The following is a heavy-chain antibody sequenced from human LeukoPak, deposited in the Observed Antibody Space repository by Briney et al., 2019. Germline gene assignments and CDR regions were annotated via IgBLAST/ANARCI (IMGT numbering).Heavy chain of an antibody. D-gene: IGHD3-22*01. J-gene: IGHJ4*02. CDR1: GFTFSSYS. CDR3: ARPDYYDSSYDY. Sequence: GGSLRLSCAASGFTFSSYSMNWVRQAPGKGLEWVSSISSSRGYIYYADSVKGRFTISRDNAKNSLYLQMNSLRAEDTAVYYCARPDYYDSSYDYWGQGTLVTVSS. CDR2: ISSSRGYI. V-gene: IGHV3-21*01.